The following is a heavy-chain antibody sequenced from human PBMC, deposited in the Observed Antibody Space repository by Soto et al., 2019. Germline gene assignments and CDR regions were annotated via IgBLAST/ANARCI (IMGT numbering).Heavy chain of an antibody. D-gene: IGHD2-15*01. CDR1: GGSISSYY. J-gene: IGHJ4*02. Sequence: QVQLQESGPGLVKPSETLSLTCTVSGGSISSYYWSWIRQPPGKGLEWIGSIVYSGSTTYNPSLKSRVTISVDTTKNQSSLKLSSVTAADTAVYYCARHGYCSGGSCYRGGPFDYWGQGTLVTVSS. V-gene: IGHV4-59*08. CDR2: IVYSGST. CDR3: ARHGYCSGGSCYRGGPFDY.